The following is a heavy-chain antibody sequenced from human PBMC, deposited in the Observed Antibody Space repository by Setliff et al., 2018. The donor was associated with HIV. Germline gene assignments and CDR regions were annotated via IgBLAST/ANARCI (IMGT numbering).Heavy chain of an antibody. CDR2: IKTDGSEK. J-gene: IGHJ6*04. CDR3: ARGGDLDV. V-gene: IGHV3-7*01. CDR1: GFTFSSYW. Sequence: QPGGSLRLSCAASGFTFSSYWMSWVRQAPGKGPEWVANIKTDGSEKFYVDSVKGRFTISRDNAKNSLYLQMNSLRGEDTAVYYCARGGDLDVCGKGTTVTVSS. D-gene: IGHD3-16*01.